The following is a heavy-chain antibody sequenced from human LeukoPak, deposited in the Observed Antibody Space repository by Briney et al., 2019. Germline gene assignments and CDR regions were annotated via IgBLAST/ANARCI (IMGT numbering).Heavy chain of an antibody. CDR2: IYTTGST. J-gene: IGHJ5*02. CDR3: ARGVDFWSGSGIGWFDP. Sequence: KPSETLSLTCTVSGASINSGSYYWNWIRQSAGKGLEWIGHIYTTGSTNCNPSLKSRVTMSVDTSKNQFSLKLSSVTAADTAVYYCARGVDFWSGSGIGWFDPWGQGTLVTVSS. V-gene: IGHV4-61*09. D-gene: IGHD3-3*01. CDR1: GASINSGSYY.